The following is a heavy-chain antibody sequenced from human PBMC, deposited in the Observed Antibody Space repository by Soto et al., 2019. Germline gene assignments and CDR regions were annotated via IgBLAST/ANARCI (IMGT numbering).Heavy chain of an antibody. CDR1: GYNFAGYW. D-gene: IGHD3-3*01. V-gene: IGHV5-51*01. CDR3: ATGGVSTRTFDY. J-gene: IGHJ4*02. Sequence: GESLKISCKGSGYNFAGYWIAWVRQMPGKGLELMGIIYPSDSDTRYRPSFQGQVTISADKSISSAYLQWSSLRASGTAMYYCATGGVSTRTFDYWGQGTPVTVSS. CDR2: IYPSDSDT.